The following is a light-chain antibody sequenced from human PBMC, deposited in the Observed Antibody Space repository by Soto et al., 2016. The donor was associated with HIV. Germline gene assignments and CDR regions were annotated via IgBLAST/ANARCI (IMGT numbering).Light chain of an antibody. J-gene: IGKJ1*01. CDR1: QSLVHSDGNSY. V-gene: IGKV2-30*02. CDR3: MQGKCWRT. CDR2: QAS. Sequence: DVALTQSPLSLPVTLGQPASISCRSSQSLVHSDGNSYLTWFHQRPGQSPRRLIYQASKRDSGVPDRFSGSGSGTDFTLKISRVEAEDVGVYYCMQGKCWRTFGQGTKVDIK.